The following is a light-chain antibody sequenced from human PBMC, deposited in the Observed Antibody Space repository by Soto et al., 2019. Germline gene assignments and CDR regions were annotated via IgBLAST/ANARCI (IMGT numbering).Light chain of an antibody. V-gene: IGKV1-5*03. Sequence: DIQMTQTPSTLSGAVGARVPITCRASQAISSWVAWYQQKPGKAPKLLIYNASTLQTGVPSRFSGSGSGRDFTLTISSLQPDDVATYYCQHCNSYSEAFGPGTKVDIK. CDR3: QHCNSYSEA. CDR1: QAISSW. J-gene: IGKJ1*01. CDR2: NAS.